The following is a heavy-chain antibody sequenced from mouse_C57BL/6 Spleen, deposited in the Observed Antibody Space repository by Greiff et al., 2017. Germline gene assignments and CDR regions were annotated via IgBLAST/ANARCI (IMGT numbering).Heavy chain of an antibody. V-gene: IGHV1-50*01. Sequence: QVQLQQPGAELVKPGASVKLSCKASGYTFTSYWMQWVKQRPGQGLEWIGEIDPSDSYTNYNQKFKGKATLRVDTSSSAAYMQLSSLTSEDSAVYYCARSGAAYWGQGTLVTVSA. J-gene: IGHJ3*01. CDR2: IDPSDSYT. CDR1: GYTFTSYW. D-gene: IGHD3-1*01. CDR3: ARSGAAY.